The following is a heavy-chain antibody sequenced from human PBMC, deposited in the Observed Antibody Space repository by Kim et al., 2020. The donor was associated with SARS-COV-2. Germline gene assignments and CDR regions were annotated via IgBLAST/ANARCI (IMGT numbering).Heavy chain of an antibody. J-gene: IGHJ4*02. D-gene: IGHD3-22*01. CDR2: ISWNSGSI. Sequence: GGSLRLSCAASGFTFGDYAMHWVRQAPGKGLEWVSGISWNSGSIVYADSVKGRFTISRDNAKNSLYLQMNSLRAEDTALYYCAKAHDSVGYWGVIYWGQGTLVAVSS. V-gene: IGHV3-9*01. CDR1: GFTFGDYA. CDR3: AKAHDSVGYWGVIY.